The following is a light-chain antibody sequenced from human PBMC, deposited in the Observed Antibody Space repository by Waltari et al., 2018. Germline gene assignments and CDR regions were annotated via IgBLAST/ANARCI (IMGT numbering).Light chain of an antibody. V-gene: IGKV3-20*01. CDR1: QSVNRA. CDR2: GIF. CDR3: QHYLRLPVT. J-gene: IGKJ1*01. Sequence: EIVLTPSPGTLPLSPGERATLSCKASQSVNRALAWYQQKPGQAPRLLIYGIFDRAAGTPDRFSGSGSGTDFSLTISRLEPEDFAVYYCQHYLRLPVTFGQGTRVEVK.